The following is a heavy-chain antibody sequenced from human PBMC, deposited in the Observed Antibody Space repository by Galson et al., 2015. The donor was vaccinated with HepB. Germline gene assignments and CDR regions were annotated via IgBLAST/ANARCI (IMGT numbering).Heavy chain of an antibody. V-gene: IGHV1-46*01. D-gene: IGHD3-10*01. CDR2: INPSGGPT. Sequence: SVKVSCKASGYSFTSYYIHWVRQAPGQGPEWMGVINPSGGPTTYSQKLQGRLTVTSDTSATTVYMDLRGLKSEDTAVYYCVSDLKGATGSGVWFDPWGQGTLVTVSS. CDR3: VSDLKGATGSGVWFDP. CDR1: GYSFTSYY. J-gene: IGHJ5*02.